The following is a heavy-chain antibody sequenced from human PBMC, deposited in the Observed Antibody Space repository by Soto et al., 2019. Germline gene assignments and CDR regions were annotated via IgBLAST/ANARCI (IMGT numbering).Heavy chain of an antibody. CDR2: ISYDGSNK. V-gene: IGHV3-30*18. Sequence: QVQLVESGGGVVQPGRSLRLSCAASGFTFSSYGMHWVRQAPGKGLEWVAVISYDGSNKYYADSVKGRFTISRDNSKNTLDLQTNSLRAEDTAVYYCAKDHSSSSMGYYYYYGMDVWGQGTTVTVSS. J-gene: IGHJ6*02. D-gene: IGHD6-6*01. CDR1: GFTFSSYG. CDR3: AKDHSSSSMGYYYYYGMDV.